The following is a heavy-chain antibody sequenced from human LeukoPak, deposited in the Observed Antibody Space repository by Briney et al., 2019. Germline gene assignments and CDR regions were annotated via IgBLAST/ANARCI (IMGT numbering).Heavy chain of an antibody. CDR3: AKDPVV. CDR2: ISYDGSNK. Sequence: GGSLRLSCAASGFTFSSYGMHWVRQAPGKGLEWVAVISYDGSNKYYADSVKGRFTISRDNSKNTLYLQMNSLRAEDTAVYYCAKDPVVWGQGTLVTVSS. V-gene: IGHV3-30*18. J-gene: IGHJ4*02. CDR1: GFTFSSYG.